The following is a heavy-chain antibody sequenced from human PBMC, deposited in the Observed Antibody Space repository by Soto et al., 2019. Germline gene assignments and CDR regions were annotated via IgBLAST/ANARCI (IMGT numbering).Heavy chain of an antibody. CDR3: ARTPLWSGNYGMDV. Sequence: ETLSLTCTVSGGSISSYYWSWIRQPAGKGLEWIGRIYTSGSTNYNPSLKSRVTMSVDTSKNQFSLKLSSVTAADTAVYYCARTPLWSGNYGMDVWGQGTTVTVSS. D-gene: IGHD3-10*01. J-gene: IGHJ6*02. V-gene: IGHV4-4*07. CDR1: GGSISSYY. CDR2: IYTSGST.